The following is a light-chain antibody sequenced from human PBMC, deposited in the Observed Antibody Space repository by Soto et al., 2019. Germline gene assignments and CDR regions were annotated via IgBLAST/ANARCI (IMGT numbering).Light chain of an antibody. CDR1: EGVASNY. CDR3: QQRSNWPPVLT. V-gene: IGKV3-11*01. Sequence: EIVLTQSPGTLSLSPGERATLSCRASEGVASNYLAWYQQKPGQAPRLLIYDASNRATGIPARFSGSGSGTDFTLTISSLEPEDFAVYYCQQRSNWPPVLTFGGGTKVDIK. CDR2: DAS. J-gene: IGKJ4*01.